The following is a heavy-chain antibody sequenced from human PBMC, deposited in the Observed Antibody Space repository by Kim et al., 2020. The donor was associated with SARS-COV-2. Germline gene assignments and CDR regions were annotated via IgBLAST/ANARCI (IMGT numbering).Heavy chain of an antibody. CDR2: ISYDGSNK. CDR1: GFTFSSYA. CDR3: ARDLLGDSSSWYFLRFDYGRDV. J-gene: IGHJ6*02. V-gene: IGHV3-30*04. Sequence: GGSLRLSCAASGFTFSSYAMHWVRQAPGKGLECVAVISYDGSNKYYADSVKGRFTISRDNSKNTLYLQMNSLRAEDTAVYYCARDLLGDSSSWYFLRFDYGRDVWGQGTTVTVSS. D-gene: IGHD6-13*01.